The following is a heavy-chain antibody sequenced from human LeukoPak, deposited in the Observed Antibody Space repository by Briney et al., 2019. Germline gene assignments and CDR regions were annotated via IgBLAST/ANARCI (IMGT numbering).Heavy chain of an antibody. V-gene: IGHV1-2*02. CDR3: ARANYYDSSGPFDY. CDR1: GGTFSSYA. D-gene: IGHD3-22*01. Sequence: EASVKVSCKASGGTFSSYAISWVRQAPGQGLEWMGWINPNSGGTNYAQKFQGRVTMTRDTSISTAYMELSRLRSDDTAVYYCARANYYDSSGPFDYWGQGTLVTVSS. J-gene: IGHJ4*02. CDR2: INPNSGGT.